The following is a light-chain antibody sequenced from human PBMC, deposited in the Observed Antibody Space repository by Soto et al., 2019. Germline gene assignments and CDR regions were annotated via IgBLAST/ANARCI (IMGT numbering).Light chain of an antibody. CDR3: QQYGALPPT. CDR2: GAS. J-gene: IGKJ4*01. CDR1: QTVSNTY. V-gene: IGKV3-20*01. Sequence: EIVLTQFPGALSLSPGERVTLSCRASQTVSNTYLAWYQQTSGQAPKFLIYGASNRATGSPDRFSGSGSGTDFTLTISRLEPEDFAVYYCQQYGALPPTFGGGTKVEIK.